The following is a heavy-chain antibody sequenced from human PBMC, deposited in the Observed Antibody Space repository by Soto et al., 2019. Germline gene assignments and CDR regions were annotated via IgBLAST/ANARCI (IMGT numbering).Heavy chain of an antibody. D-gene: IGHD6-6*01. CDR1: GGSISSGDYY. J-gene: IGHJ4*02. CDR3: ARVGSSKAVRPFGY. V-gene: IGHV4-30-4*01. CDR2: IYYSGST. Sequence: QVQLQESGPGLVKPSQTLSLTCTVSGGSISSGDYYWRWIRQPPGKGLEWIGYIYYSGSTYYNPSLKTRVTISLVTSKNQFALTLSSVTAADTAVYYCARVGSSKAVRPFGYCGQGTLVTVST.